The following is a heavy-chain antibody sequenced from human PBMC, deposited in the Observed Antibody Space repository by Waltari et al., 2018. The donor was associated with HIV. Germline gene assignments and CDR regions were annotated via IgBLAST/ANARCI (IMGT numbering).Heavy chain of an antibody. CDR2: IIPIFGTA. J-gene: IGHJ5*02. D-gene: IGHD1-26*01. Sequence: QVQLVQSGAEVKKPGSSVKVSCKASGGTFSSYAISWVRQAPGKGLEWMGGIIPIFGTANYAQKFQGRVTITADESTSTTYMELSSLRSEDTAVYYCARFGVGAPRAASWFDPWGQGTLVTVSS. V-gene: IGHV1-69*01. CDR3: ARFGVGAPRAASWFDP. CDR1: GGTFSSYA.